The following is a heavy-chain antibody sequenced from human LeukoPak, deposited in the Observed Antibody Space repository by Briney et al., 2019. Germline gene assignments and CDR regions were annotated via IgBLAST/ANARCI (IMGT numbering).Heavy chain of an antibody. V-gene: IGHV3-66*01. CDR1: GFTVSSNY. J-gene: IGHJ5*02. D-gene: IGHD3-10*01. CDR2: IYSGGST. CDR3: ARDAGVLNWFDP. Sequence: PGGSLRLSCAASGFTVSSNYMSWVRQAPGKGLEWVSVIYSGGSTYYADSVKGRFTISRDNPKNTLYLQMNSLRAEDTAVYYCARDAGVLNWFDPWGQGTLVTVSS.